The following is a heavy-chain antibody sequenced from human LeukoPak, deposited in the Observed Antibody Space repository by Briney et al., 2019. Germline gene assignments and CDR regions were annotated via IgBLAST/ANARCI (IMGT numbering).Heavy chain of an antibody. J-gene: IGHJ4*02. D-gene: IGHD3-16*01. CDR2: IYHSGST. CDR3: ARHSVQGVYYFDY. V-gene: IGHV4-4*02. CDR1: GGSISSSNW. Sequence: SGTLSLTCAVSGGSISSSNWWSWVRQPPGKGLEWIGEIYHSGSTNYNPSLKSRVTISVDKSKNQFSLKLSSVTAADTAVYYCARHSVQGVYYFDYWGQGTLVTVSS.